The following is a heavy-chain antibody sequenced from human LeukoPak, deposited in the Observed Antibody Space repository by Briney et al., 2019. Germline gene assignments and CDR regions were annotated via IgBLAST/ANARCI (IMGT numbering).Heavy chain of an antibody. Sequence: SETLSLTCTVSGGSISSGSYYWSWIRQPAGKGLEWIGRIYTSGSTNYNPSLKSRVTISVDTSKNQFSLKLSSVTAADTAVYYCARDHYYYDSSGYYYDDAFDIWGQGTMVTVSS. CDR2: IYTSGST. J-gene: IGHJ3*02. CDR3: ARDHYYYDSSGYYYDDAFDI. CDR1: GGSISSGSYY. D-gene: IGHD3-22*01. V-gene: IGHV4-61*02.